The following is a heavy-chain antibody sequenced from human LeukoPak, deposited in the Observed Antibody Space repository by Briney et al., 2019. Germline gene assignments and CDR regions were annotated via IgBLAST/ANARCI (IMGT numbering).Heavy chain of an antibody. CDR1: GGSLSSSSYY. V-gene: IGHV4-39*07. D-gene: IGHD3-10*01. CDR3: ARDIYGSGSSKYYFDY. J-gene: IGHJ4*02. CDR2: IYYSGST. Sequence: PETLSLTCTVSGGSLSSSSYYWGWIRHPPGEGLEWIGSIYYSGSTYSNTSLKSRVTISVDTSKNQFSLKLSSVTVADTAMYYCARDIYGSGSSKYYFDYWGQGTLVTVSS.